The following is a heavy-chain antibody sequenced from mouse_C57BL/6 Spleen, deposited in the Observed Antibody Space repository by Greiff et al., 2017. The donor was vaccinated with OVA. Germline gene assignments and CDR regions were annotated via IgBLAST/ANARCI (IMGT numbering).Heavy chain of an antibody. J-gene: IGHJ3*01. D-gene: IGHD2-4*01. Sequence: QVQLQQSGAELVKPGASVKISCKASGYAFSSYWMNWVKQRPGKGLEWIGQIYPGDGDTNYNGKFKGKATLTADKSTSTAYMQISSRNTDDSQVSICARGDYDRFAYWGKGTLVTVSA. CDR2: IYPGDGDT. CDR1: GYAFSSYW. CDR3: ARGDYDRFAY. V-gene: IGHV1-80*01.